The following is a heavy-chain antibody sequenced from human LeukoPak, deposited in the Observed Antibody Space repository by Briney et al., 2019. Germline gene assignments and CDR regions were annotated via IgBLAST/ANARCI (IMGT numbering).Heavy chain of an antibody. V-gene: IGHV3-30*02. CDR2: IRYDGSNK. D-gene: IGHD3-10*01. CDR3: AKDTQLVKGSGSYYNVLY. CDR1: GFTFSSYG. Sequence: GGSLRLSCAASGFTFSSYGMHWVRQAPGKGLEWVAFIRYDGSNKYYADSVKGRFTISRDNSKNTLYLQMNSLRAEDTAVYYCAKDTQLVKGSGSYYNVLYWGQGTLVTVSS. J-gene: IGHJ4*02.